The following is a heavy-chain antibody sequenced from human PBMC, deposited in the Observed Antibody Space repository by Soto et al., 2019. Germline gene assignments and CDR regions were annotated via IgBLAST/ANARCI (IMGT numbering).Heavy chain of an antibody. CDR1: GFTFSSYG. D-gene: IGHD6-13*01. V-gene: IGHV3-33*01. Sequence: ESGGGVVQPGRSLRLSCAASGFTFSSYGMHWVRQAPGKGLEWVAVIWYDGSNKYYADSVKGRFTISRDNSKNTLYLQMNSLRAEDTAVYYCARDPGIAAAGHFDYWGQGTLVTVSS. CDR3: ARDPGIAAAGHFDY. CDR2: IWYDGSNK. J-gene: IGHJ4*02.